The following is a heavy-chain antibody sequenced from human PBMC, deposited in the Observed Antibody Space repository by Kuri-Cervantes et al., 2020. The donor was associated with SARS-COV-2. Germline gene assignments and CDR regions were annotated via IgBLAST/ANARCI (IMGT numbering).Heavy chain of an antibody. J-gene: IGHJ5*02. Sequence: SETLSLTCTVSGGSISSSSYYWGWIRQPPGKGLEWIGSIYYTGNTYYSASLKSRVTISVDTSKNQFSLKPNSVTAADTAVYYCARQMMSSITIFGVVITRNWFDPWGQGTLVTVSS. CDR1: GGSISSSSYY. CDR2: IYYTGNT. CDR3: ARQMMSSITIFGVVITRNWFDP. D-gene: IGHD3-3*01. V-gene: IGHV4-39*01.